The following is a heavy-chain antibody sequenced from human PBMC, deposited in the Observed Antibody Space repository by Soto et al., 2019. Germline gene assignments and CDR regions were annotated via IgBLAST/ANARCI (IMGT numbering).Heavy chain of an antibody. Sequence: GASVKVSCKASGYTFAGHYIHWVRQAPEQGPEWMGEIGPESGATRYAQRVQGRVTKTRDMSITTVYMELNNLSPDDTAVYYCGRGRSGQIVVFYWGQGTPVTVSS. CDR3: GRGRSGQIVVFY. V-gene: IGHV1-2*02. CDR1: GYTFAGHY. CDR2: IGPESGAT. J-gene: IGHJ4*02. D-gene: IGHD1-26*01.